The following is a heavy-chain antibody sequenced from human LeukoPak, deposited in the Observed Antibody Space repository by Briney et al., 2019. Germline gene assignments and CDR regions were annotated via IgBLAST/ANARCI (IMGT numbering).Heavy chain of an antibody. J-gene: IGHJ4*02. Sequence: SETLSLTGTVSGGSISSYHWSWIRQPAGKGLEWIGLIHTSGNTNYNPSLKSRVTMAVDTSKNQHSLKLSSVTAADTAVYYCARDRDCSGGSCYSGFFDYWGQGTLVIVPP. D-gene: IGHD2-15*01. CDR3: ARDRDCSGGSCYSGFFDY. CDR1: GGSISSYH. V-gene: IGHV4-4*07. CDR2: IHTSGNT.